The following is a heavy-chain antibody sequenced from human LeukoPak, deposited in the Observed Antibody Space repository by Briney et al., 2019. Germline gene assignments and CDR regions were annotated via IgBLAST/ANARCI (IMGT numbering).Heavy chain of an antibody. V-gene: IGHV3-9*01. CDR3: ARGNDFWSGSLYYFDY. CDR2: ISWTSGNI. D-gene: IGHD3-3*01. CDR1: GFTFDDYA. J-gene: IGHJ4*02. Sequence: GGSLRLSCAASGFTFDDYAMHWVRQAPGKGLEWVSGISWTSGNIDYADSVKGRFTISRDNAKNSLYLQMNSLRAEDTAVYYCARGNDFWSGSLYYFDYWGQGTLVTVSS.